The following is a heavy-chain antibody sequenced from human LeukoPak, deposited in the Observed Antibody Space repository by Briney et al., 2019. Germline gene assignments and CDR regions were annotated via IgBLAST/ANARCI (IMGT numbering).Heavy chain of an antibody. Sequence: ASVKVSCKASGYTFTGYYMHWVRQAPGQGLEWMGWINFNSGGTKYAQKFQGRVTMTRDTSTTTAHMELSRLRYDDTAVYYCSFGVLVLASFDDWGRGTLVRVSS. D-gene: IGHD3-3*01. CDR2: INFNSGGT. CDR1: GYTFTGYY. CDR3: SFGVLVLASFDD. J-gene: IGHJ4*02. V-gene: IGHV1-2*02.